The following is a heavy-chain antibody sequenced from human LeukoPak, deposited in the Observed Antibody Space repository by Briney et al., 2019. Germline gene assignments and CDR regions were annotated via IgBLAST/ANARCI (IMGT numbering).Heavy chain of an antibody. D-gene: IGHD6-19*01. CDR1: GGSVSGYY. Sequence: SQTLSLTCTVSGGSVSGYYWSWIRQPPGKGLEWIGYIHYSGSTNYNPSLKSRVTISVDTSKNQFSLKLSSVTAADTAVYYCARGGSKQWLVDDSWGQGTLVTVSS. CDR3: ARGGSKQWLVDDS. J-gene: IGHJ4*02. CDR2: IHYSGST. V-gene: IGHV4-59*02.